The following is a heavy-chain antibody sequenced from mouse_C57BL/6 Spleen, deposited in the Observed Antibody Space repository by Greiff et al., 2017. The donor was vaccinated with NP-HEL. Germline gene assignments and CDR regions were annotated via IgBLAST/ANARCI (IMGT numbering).Heavy chain of an antibody. J-gene: IGHJ1*03. Sequence: QVQLQQPGTELVKPGASVKLSCKASGYTFTSYWMHWVKQRPGQGLEWIGEIDPSDSYTNYNQKFKGKSTLTVDKSSSTAYMQLSSLTSEDSAVYYCARWGYGSGYFDVWGTGTTVTVSS. V-gene: IGHV1-69*01. CDR2: IDPSDSYT. CDR1: GYTFTSYW. D-gene: IGHD1-1*01. CDR3: ARWGYGSGYFDV.